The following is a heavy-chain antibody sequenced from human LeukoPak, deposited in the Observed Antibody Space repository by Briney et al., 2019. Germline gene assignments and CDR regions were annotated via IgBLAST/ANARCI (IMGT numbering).Heavy chain of an antibody. D-gene: IGHD3-10*01. CDR2: IYPDDSDT. J-gene: IGHJ5*02. CDR3: VRHRGPSGTIDVFDP. Sequence: GESLQISSQISACSFTTYWIGCVRPLPGTGREWGGAIYPDDSDTRYSPSFQGRVVTSADRYIKNSYFQWKTLQTADTPPQYCVRHRGPSGTIDVFDPWGQGTLVTVSS. V-gene: IGHV5-51*01. CDR1: ACSFTTYW.